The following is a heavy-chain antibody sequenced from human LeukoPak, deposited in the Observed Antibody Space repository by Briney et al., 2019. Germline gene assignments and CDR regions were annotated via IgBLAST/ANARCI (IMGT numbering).Heavy chain of an antibody. V-gene: IGHV4-34*01. Sequence: SETLSLTCAVYGGSFSGYYWSWIRQPPGKGLEWIGEINHSGSTNYNPSLKSRVTISVDTSKNRFSLKLSSVTAADTAVYYCARHVRSYYHNGFDPWGQGTLVTVSS. CDR3: ARHVRSYYHNGFDP. J-gene: IGHJ5*02. CDR2: INHSGST. CDR1: GGSFSGYY. D-gene: IGHD3-10*01.